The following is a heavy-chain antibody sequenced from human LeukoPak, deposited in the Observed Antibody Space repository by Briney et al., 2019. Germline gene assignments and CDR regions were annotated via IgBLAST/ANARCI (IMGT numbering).Heavy chain of an antibody. Sequence: PSETLSLTCTVSGGSISSYYWSWIRQPPGKGLEWIGYIYYSGSTNYNPSLKSRVTISVDTSKNQFSLKLSSVTAADTAVYYCARSGSSGWYSLFDYWGQGTLVTVSS. J-gene: IGHJ4*02. CDR3: ARSGSSGWYSLFDY. D-gene: IGHD6-19*01. CDR1: GGSISSYY. CDR2: IYYSGST. V-gene: IGHV4-59*08.